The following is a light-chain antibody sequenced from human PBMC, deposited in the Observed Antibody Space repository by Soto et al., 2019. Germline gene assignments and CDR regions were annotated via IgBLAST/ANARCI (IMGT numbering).Light chain of an antibody. J-gene: IGKJ1*01. Sequence: DIQMIQSPSSLSASVGDRVTITCQASQEISNYLNWYQQKPGKAPKLLIYDASNLARGVPSRFSGRGSGTDFTFTISSLQPEDFATYYCQQYDQLPRTFGRGTKVEIK. CDR3: QQYDQLPRT. V-gene: IGKV1-33*01. CDR2: DAS. CDR1: QEISNY.